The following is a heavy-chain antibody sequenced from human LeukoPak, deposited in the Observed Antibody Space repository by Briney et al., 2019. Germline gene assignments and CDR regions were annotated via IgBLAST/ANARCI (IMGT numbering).Heavy chain of an antibody. CDR2: ISNSGSSI. J-gene: IGHJ4*02. CDR1: GFTFSDSY. V-gene: IGHV3-11*04. D-gene: IGHD5-18*01. Sequence: GGSLRLSCAASGFTFSDSYMTWIRQAPGKGLEWVSYISNSGSSIYYADSVKGRFTISRDNAKNSLYLQMNSLRAEDTAVYYCARDLGYSYGPHDYWGQGTLVTVSS. CDR3: ARDLGYSYGPHDY.